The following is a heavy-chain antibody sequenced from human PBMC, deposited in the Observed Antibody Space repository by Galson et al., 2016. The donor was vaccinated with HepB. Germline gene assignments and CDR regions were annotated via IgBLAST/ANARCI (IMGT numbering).Heavy chain of an antibody. V-gene: IGHV4-4*02. D-gene: IGHD1-14*01. CDR2: IYHSGDT. J-gene: IGHJ4*02. CDR3: ARVSEPAEGYYYDY. Sequence: ETLSLTCAVSGGSISSHNWWSWVRQPPGKGLEWIGEIYHSGDTNYNPSLNSRVTISVDKSKNQFSLKLSSVTAADTAVYYCARVSEPAEGYYYDYWGQGTLVTVSS. CDR1: GGSISSHNW.